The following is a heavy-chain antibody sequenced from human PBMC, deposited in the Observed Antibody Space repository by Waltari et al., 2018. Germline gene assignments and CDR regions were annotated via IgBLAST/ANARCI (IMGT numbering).Heavy chain of an antibody. D-gene: IGHD2-21*01. CDR1: GFLLSHHH. J-gene: IGHJ6*02. CDR3: ARVGDKSLNYGLDV. Sequence: EVQLVESGGGLVQPGGSLRLSCAASGFLLSHHHMHWVRQSTGKGLEWVSGVGSGGDTYYLDSVKGRFSISRENAKNSLYLQMDSLRAGDTAVYYCARVGDKSLNYGLDVWGQGTTVTVSS. V-gene: IGHV3-13*01. CDR2: VGSGGDT.